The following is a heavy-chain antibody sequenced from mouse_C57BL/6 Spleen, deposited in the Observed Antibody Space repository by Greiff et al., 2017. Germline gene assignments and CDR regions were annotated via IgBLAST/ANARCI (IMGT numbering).Heavy chain of an antibody. Sequence: VQLQQSGASVKISCKASGYAFSSYWMNWVKQRPGKGLEWIGQIYPGDGDTNYNGKFKGKATLTADKSSSTAYMQLSSLTSEDSAVYFCARWDGYYAFAYWGQGTLVTVSA. J-gene: IGHJ3*01. CDR2: IYPGDGDT. D-gene: IGHD2-3*01. V-gene: IGHV1-80*01. CDR1: GYAFSSYW. CDR3: ARWDGYYAFAY.